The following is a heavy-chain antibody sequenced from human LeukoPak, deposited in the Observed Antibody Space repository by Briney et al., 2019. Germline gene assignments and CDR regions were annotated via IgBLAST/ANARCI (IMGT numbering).Heavy chain of an antibody. J-gene: IGHJ4*02. CDR3: AQLFAAAV. CDR2: IRYDGSNK. CDR1: GFTFGSYG. D-gene: IGHD6-13*01. Sequence: GGSLRLSCAASGFTFGSYGMHWVRQAPGKGLEWVAFIRYDGSNKYYADSVKGRFTISRDSSKNTLYLQMDSLRAEDTAVYYCAQLFAAAVWGQGTLVTVSS. V-gene: IGHV3-30*02.